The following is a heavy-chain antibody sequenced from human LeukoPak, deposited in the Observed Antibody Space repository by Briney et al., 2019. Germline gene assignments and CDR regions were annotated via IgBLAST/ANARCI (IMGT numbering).Heavy chain of an antibody. Sequence: SETLSLTCTVSGVSISSYYWSWIRQPPGKGLEWIGYIYYSGSTNYNPSLKSRVTISVDTSKNQFSLKLSSVTAADTAVYYCARGERTTYYYDSSGYYPFDYWGQGTLVTVSS. J-gene: IGHJ4*02. CDR2: IYYSGST. CDR3: ARGERTTYYYDSSGYYPFDY. V-gene: IGHV4-59*01. D-gene: IGHD3-22*01. CDR1: GVSISSYY.